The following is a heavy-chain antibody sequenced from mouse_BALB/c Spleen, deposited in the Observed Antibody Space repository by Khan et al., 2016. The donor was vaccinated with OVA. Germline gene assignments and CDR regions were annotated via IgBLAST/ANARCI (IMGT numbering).Heavy chain of an antibody. J-gene: IGHJ3*01. CDR2: VNPNTGGS. CDR3: ARGYDFFAY. Sequence: VQLQQSGPDLVKPGASVKISCKASGYSFTLYYMTWVKQSHGKSLEWIGRVNPNTGGSDYNQEFKGKAILTVDKSSNTAYMELHSQKSEDSAVYYCARGYDFFAYWGQGTLVTVSA. V-gene: IGHV1-26*01. D-gene: IGHD2-14*01. CDR1: GYSFTLYY.